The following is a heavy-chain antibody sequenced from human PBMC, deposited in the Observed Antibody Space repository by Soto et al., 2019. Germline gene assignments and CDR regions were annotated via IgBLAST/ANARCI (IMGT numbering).Heavy chain of an antibody. D-gene: IGHD6-19*01. J-gene: IGHJ3*02. CDR1: SGSISSSNW. Sequence: QVQLQESGPGLVKPSGTLSLTCAVSSGSISSSNWWSWVRQPPGKGLEWIGEIYHSGSTNYNPSLKSRVTISVDKSTNQFSLRLSSVTAADTAVYYCAGGITVAGPSRDGFDIWGQGTMVTVSS. CDR2: IYHSGST. V-gene: IGHV4-4*02. CDR3: AGGITVAGPSRDGFDI.